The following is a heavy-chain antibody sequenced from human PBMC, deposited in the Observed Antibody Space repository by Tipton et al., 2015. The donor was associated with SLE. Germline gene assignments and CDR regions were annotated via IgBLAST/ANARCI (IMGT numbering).Heavy chain of an antibody. D-gene: IGHD5-12*01. CDR1: GFSFSSFA. J-gene: IGHJ4*02. V-gene: IGHV3-23*03. CDR2: LYSAGSS. CDR3: ASLERYSGYDWHFDY. Sequence: GSLRLSCAVSGFSFSSFAMAWVRQAPGKGLEWVSILYSAGSSYQADSVRGRFSISRDTSKDTLYLQMHSLTAEDTAIYYCASLERYSGYDWHFDYWGQGTLVTVSS.